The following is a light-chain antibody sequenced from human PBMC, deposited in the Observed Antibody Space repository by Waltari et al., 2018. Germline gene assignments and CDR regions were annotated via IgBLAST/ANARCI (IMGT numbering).Light chain of an antibody. V-gene: IGKV1-33*01. J-gene: IGKJ3*01. CDR2: DAS. CDR3: QQYDNPPLT. Sequence: DIEETQSPSCPSASVADRVSITCQASKDISNYLHWYQQKPGKAPKLLIYDASNLETGVPSRFSGSGSGTDFTFTISSLQPEDIATYYCQQYDNPPLTFGPGTKVDIK. CDR1: KDISNY.